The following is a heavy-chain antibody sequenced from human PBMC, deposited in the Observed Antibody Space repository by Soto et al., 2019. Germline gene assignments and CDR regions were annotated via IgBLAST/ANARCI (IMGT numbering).Heavy chain of an antibody. CDR3: AKQHATYYYGMDV. J-gene: IGHJ6*02. CDR1: GGSFSGYY. V-gene: IGHV4-34*01. D-gene: IGHD5-18*01. CDR2: INHSGST. Sequence: SETLSVNCAVYGGSFSGYYWSCIRQPPGKGLEWIGEINHSGSTNYNPSLKSRVTISVDTSKNQFSLQLNSVTPEDTAVYYCAKQHATYYYGMDVWGQGTTVTVSS.